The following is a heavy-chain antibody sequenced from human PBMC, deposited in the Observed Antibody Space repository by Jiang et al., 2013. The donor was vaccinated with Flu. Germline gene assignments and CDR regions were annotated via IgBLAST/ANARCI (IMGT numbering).Heavy chain of an antibody. CDR3: ARGSGYSFSDYYYYGMDV. CDR2: TYYRSKWYN. CDR1: GDSVSSNSAA. Sequence: SQTLSLTCAISGDSVSSNSAAWNWIRQSPSRGLEWLGRTYYRSKWYNDYAVSVKSRITINPDTSKNQFSLQLNSVTPEDTAVYYCARGSGYSFSDYYYYGMDVWGQGTTVTVSS. J-gene: IGHJ6*02. D-gene: IGHD5-18*01. V-gene: IGHV6-1*01.